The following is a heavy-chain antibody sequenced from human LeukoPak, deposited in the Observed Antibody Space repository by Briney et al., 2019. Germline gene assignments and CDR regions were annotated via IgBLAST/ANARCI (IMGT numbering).Heavy chain of an antibody. CDR1: GYTFTSYD. Sequence: GASVKVSCKASGYTFTSYDINWVRQATGQGLEWMGWMNPNSGNTGYAQKFQGRVTMTRDTSISTAYMELSRLRSDDTAVYYCARDGANINWFDPWGQGTLVTVSS. D-gene: IGHD4/OR15-4a*01. CDR3: ARDGANINWFDP. J-gene: IGHJ5*02. CDR2: MNPNSGNT. V-gene: IGHV1-8*01.